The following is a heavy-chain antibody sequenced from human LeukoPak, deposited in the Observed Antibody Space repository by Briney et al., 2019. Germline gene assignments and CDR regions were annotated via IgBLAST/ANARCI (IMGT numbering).Heavy chain of an antibody. J-gene: IGHJ5*02. V-gene: IGHV6-1*01. D-gene: IGHD3-3*01. Sequence: SQTLSLTCAISGDSVSSNSAAWNWIRQSPSRGLEWLGRTYYRCKWYNDYAVSVKSRITINPDTSKNQFSLKLSSVTAADTALYYCARTLNTGRYDFWSGYYVWFDPWGQGTLVTVSS. CDR3: ARTLNTGRYDFWSGYYVWFDP. CDR2: TYYRCKWYN. CDR1: GDSVSSNSAA.